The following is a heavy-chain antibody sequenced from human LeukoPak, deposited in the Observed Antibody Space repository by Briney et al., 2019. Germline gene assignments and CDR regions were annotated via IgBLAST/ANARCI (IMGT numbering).Heavy chain of an antibody. CDR1: GYTFTGYG. D-gene: IGHD5-12*01. Sequence: ASVKVSCKASGYTFTGYGISWVRQAPGQGLEWMGWISAYNGNTNYAQKLQGRVTMTTDTSTSTAYMELRSLRSDDTAVYYCAREPPERGYSGYDPWGQGTLVTVSS. CDR2: ISAYNGNT. V-gene: IGHV1-18*01. CDR3: AREPPERGYSGYDP. J-gene: IGHJ5*02.